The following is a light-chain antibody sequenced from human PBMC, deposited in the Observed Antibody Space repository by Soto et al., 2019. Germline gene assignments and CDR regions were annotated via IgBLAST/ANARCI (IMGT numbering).Light chain of an antibody. J-gene: IGLJ1*01. Sequence: QSVLTQPPSASGTPGQRVTIPCSGSSSNIGINTVNWYQQVPGTAPKPLIYSNDHRASGVPDRFSGSKSGTSVSLAISGLQSEDEADYYCTAWDNSLNGYVFGAGTKVTVL. CDR1: SSNIGINT. CDR2: SND. V-gene: IGLV1-44*01. CDR3: TAWDNSLNGYV.